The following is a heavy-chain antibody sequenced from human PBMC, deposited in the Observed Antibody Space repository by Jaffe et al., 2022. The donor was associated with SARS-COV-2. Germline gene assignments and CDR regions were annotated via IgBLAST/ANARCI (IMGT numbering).Heavy chain of an antibody. Sequence: EVQLLESGGGLVQPGGSLRLSCAASGFSFSSYAMSWVRQAPGKGLEWVSGISGSGGSTYYADSVKGRFTISRDNSKNTLYLQMNSLRAEDTAVYYCAKGGGGSASWIDHWGQGTLVTVSS. CDR2: ISGSGGST. J-gene: IGHJ4*02. D-gene: IGHD2-15*01. V-gene: IGHV3-23*01. CDR3: AKGGGGSASWIDH. CDR1: GFSFSSYA.